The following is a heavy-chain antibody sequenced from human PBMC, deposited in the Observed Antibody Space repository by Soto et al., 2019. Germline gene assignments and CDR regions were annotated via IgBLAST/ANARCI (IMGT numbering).Heavy chain of an antibody. V-gene: IGHV3-74*01. CDR1: EFTFRSYW. D-gene: IGHD1-7*01. J-gene: IGHJ3*01. CDR3: ARSLPGTYGAFDL. Sequence: GGSLRLSCAASEFTFRSYWMHWVRQSPGKGLVWVSRISGDGSGTNYADSVKGRFTISRDNAKNTVYLQIDGLRAEDTAVYYCARSLPGTYGAFDLWGQGTMVTVSS. CDR2: ISGDGSGT.